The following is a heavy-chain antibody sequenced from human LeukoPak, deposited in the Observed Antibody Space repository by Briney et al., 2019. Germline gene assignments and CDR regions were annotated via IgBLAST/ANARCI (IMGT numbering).Heavy chain of an antibody. CDR3: ARRLEMATIWAWYFDL. Sequence: PSETLSLTCTVSGYSVSSGYYWGWIRQPPGKGLEWIGSIYHSGSTYYNPSLKSRVTISVDTSKNQFSLKLSSVTAADTAVYYCARRLEMATIWAWYFDLWGRGTLVTVSS. D-gene: IGHD5-24*01. CDR2: IYHSGST. V-gene: IGHV4-38-2*02. CDR1: GYSVSSGYY. J-gene: IGHJ2*01.